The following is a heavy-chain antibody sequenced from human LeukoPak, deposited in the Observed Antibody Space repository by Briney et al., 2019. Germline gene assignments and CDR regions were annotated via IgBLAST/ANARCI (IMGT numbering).Heavy chain of an antibody. V-gene: IGHV1-2*02. J-gene: IGHJ4*02. D-gene: IGHD6-13*01. Sequence: ASVKVSCKAAGYTSSGYYMHWVRQAPGQGLEWMGWINPNSGGTNYAQKFQGRVTMTRDTSISTAYMELSRLTSDDTAVYYCANSVSSSWAIIDYWGQGTLVTVSS. CDR1: GYTSSGYY. CDR3: ANSVSSSWAIIDY. CDR2: INPNSGGT.